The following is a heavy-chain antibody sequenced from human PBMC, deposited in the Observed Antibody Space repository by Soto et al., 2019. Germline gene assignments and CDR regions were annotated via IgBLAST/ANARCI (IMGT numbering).Heavy chain of an antibody. J-gene: IGHJ3*02. CDR2: IYHSGST. CDR3: ARALAWDIVLVPAAPGAFDI. CDR1: GGSISSGGYS. D-gene: IGHD2-2*01. Sequence: TSETLSLTCAVSGGSISSGGYSWSWIRQPPGKGLEWIGYIYHSGSTYYNPSLKSRVTISVDRSKNQFSLKLSSVTAADTAVYYCARALAWDIVLVPAAPGAFDIWGQGTMVTVSS. V-gene: IGHV4-30-2*01.